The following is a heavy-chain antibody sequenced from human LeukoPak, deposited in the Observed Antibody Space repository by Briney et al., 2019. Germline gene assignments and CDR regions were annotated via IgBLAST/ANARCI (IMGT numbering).Heavy chain of an antibody. D-gene: IGHD3-22*01. Sequence: SETLSLTCAVYGGSFSGYYWSWIRQPPGKGLEWIGEINHSGSTNYNPSLKSRVTISVDTSKNQFSLKLSSVTAADTAVYYCARVGHYYDSSGYYYGFDYWGQGTLVTVSS. CDR3: ARVGHYYDSSGYYYGFDY. CDR1: GGSFSGYY. V-gene: IGHV4-34*01. J-gene: IGHJ4*02. CDR2: INHSGST.